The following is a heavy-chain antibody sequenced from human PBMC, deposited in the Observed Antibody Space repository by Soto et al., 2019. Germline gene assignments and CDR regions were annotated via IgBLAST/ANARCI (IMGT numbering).Heavy chain of an antibody. Sequence: EVQLVESGGGLVQPGGSLRLTCAASDLTVSSNYLSWVRQAPGKGLEWVSIIYSGGRTYYADSVKGRFTISRHTSRNTLFLQMTGLKAEDRAVCYCARAGWGSMDWYFDLWGRGTLGTVSS. V-gene: IGHV3-53*04. CDR2: IYSGGRT. D-gene: IGHD2-21*01. J-gene: IGHJ2*01. CDR1: DLTVSSNY. CDR3: ARAGWGSMDWYFDL.